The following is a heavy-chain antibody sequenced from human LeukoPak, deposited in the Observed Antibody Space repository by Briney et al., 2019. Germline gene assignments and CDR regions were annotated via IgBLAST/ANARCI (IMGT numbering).Heavy chain of an antibody. CDR2: IYYSGST. CDR1: GGSISSYY. CDR3: ARTYGSSGLGYFDL. J-gene: IGHJ2*01. Sequence: NASETLSLTCTVPGGSISSYYWSWIRQPPGKGLEWIGYIYYSGSTNYSPSLKSRLTISVDTSKNQFSLKLSSVTAPDTAVYYCARTYGSSGLGYFDLWGRGTLVTVSS. V-gene: IGHV4-59*01. D-gene: IGHD6-13*01.